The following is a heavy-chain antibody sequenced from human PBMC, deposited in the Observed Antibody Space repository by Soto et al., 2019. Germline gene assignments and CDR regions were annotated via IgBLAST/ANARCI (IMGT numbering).Heavy chain of an antibody. J-gene: IGHJ6*03. Sequence: WVRQAPGQGLDWMGWISAFNGNRKTAQKLQGRVTMTTDTSTSTAYMELRSLRSDDTAVYYCARRLWGSYRYSYYMDVWGKGTTVTVSS. V-gene: IGHV1-18*01. CDR2: ISAFNGNR. CDR3: ARRLWGSYRYSYYMDV. D-gene: IGHD3-16*02.